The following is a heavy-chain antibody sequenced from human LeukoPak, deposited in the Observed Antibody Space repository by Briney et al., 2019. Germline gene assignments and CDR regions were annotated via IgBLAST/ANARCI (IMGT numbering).Heavy chain of an antibody. CDR2: IIPILGIA. CDR3: ARGGYGGNGFDY. D-gene: IGHD4-23*01. V-gene: IGHV1-69*04. Sequence: ASVKVSCKASGDTFSRYAISWVRQAPGQGLEWMGRIIPILGIANYAQKFQDRVTINADKSTSTVYMELRSLRSEDTAVYYCARGGYGGNGFDYWGQGTLVTVSS. J-gene: IGHJ4*02. CDR1: GDTFSRYA.